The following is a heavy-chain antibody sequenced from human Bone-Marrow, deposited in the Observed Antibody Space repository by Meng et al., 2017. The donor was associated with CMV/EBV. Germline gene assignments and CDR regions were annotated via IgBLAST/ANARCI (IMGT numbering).Heavy chain of an antibody. CDR3: ARDSGGVIVWTPEYYFDY. Sequence: GGSLRLSCAASGFTFSSYSMNWVRQAPGKGLEWVSSISSSSSYIYYADSVKGRFTISRDNAKNSLYLQMNSLRAEDTAVYYCARDSGGVIVWTPEYYFDYWGQGTRVTVYS. CDR2: ISSSSSYI. V-gene: IGHV3-21*01. D-gene: IGHD3-10*01. J-gene: IGHJ4*02. CDR1: GFTFSSYS.